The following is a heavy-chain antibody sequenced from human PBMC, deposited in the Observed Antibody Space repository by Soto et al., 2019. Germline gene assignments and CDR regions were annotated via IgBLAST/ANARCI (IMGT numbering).Heavy chain of an antibody. CDR3: ARVARGYYFCGLYRYSNPMVF. CDR1: GNTFTRNG. Sequence: GASGKVSCKDSGNTFTRNGISWVRHAPGQGLEWMGWISAYNGNTNYAQKLQGRVTMTTDTSTSTAYMELRSLRSDDTAVYYCARVARGYYFCGLYRYSNPMVFRCKGPLVSVFS. V-gene: IGHV1-18*01. J-gene: IGHJ6*04. CDR2: ISAYNGNT. D-gene: IGHD3-3*01.